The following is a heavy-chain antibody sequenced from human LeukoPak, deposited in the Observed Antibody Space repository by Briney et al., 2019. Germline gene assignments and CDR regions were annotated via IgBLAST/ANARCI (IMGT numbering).Heavy chain of an antibody. CDR3: AELGITMIGGV. CDR2: IYSGGST. CDR1: ELTLSSNY. Sequence: GGSLRLSCAASELTLSSNYMSWIRQAPGRGLEWVSFIYSGGSTYYADSVKGRFTISRDNAKNSLYLQMNSLRAEDTAVYYCAELGITMIGGVWGKGTTVTISS. D-gene: IGHD3-10*02. V-gene: IGHV3-53*01. J-gene: IGHJ6*04.